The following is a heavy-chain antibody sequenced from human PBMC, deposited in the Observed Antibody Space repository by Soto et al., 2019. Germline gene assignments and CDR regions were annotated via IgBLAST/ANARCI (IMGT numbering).Heavy chain of an antibody. V-gene: IGHV1-18*01. CDR3: ARDGYDFWSGYYSGRDYYYYMDV. D-gene: IGHD3-3*01. Sequence: GASVKVSCKSSGYTFTSYGISGVRQAPGQGLEWMGWISAYNGNTNYAQKLQGRVTMTTDTSTSTAYMELRSLRSDDTAVYYCARDGYDFWSGYYSGRDYYYYMDVWGKGTTVTVSS. CDR2: ISAYNGNT. J-gene: IGHJ6*03. CDR1: GYTFTSYG.